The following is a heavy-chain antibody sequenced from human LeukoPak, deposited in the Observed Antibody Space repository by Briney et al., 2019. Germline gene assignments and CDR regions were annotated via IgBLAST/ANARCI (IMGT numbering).Heavy chain of an antibody. J-gene: IGHJ4*02. CDR3: ARDGGYFDY. CDR1: GYTFTSYG. CDR2: ISGYSGNT. Sequence: ASVKVSCKASGYTFTSYGITWVRQAPGQGLEWMGWISGYSGNTDYAQSLQGRVTMTTDTSTNTAYMEPRSLRSDDTAVYYCARDGGYFDYWGQGTLVSVSS. V-gene: IGHV1-18*01.